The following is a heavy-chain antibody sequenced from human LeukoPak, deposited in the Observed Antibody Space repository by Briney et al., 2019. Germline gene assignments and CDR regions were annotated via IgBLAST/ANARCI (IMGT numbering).Heavy chain of an antibody. CDR3: AREVDFGVAYYYYYMDV. V-gene: IGHV3-11*04. CDR1: GFTFSDYY. CDR2: ISSSGSTI. D-gene: IGHD3-3*01. Sequence: GGSLRLSCAASGFTFSDYYMSWIRQAPGKGLEWVSYISSSGSTIYYADSVKGRFTISRDNAKNSLYLQMNSLRAEDTAVYYCAREVDFGVAYYYYYMDVWGKGTTVTVSS. J-gene: IGHJ6*03.